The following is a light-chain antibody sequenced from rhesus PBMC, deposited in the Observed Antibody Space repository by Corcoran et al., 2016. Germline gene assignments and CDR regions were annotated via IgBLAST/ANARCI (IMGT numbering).Light chain of an antibody. Sequence: DIVLTQTPLSLPVTPGEPASISCRSSESLLHTDGYTYLDWYLQKPGLSPQLLIYGGSNKASGVPDRFSGSGSGTDCTLKISRVEAEDVAVYYCMQHKALPLTFGGGTKVDLK. CDR3: MQHKALPLT. V-gene: IGKV2-61*01. J-gene: IGKJ4*01. CDR2: GGS. CDR1: ESLLHTDGYTY.